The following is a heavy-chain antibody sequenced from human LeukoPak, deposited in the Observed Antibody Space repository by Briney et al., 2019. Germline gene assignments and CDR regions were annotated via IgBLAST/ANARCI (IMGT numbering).Heavy chain of an antibody. CDR3: ARGWGYDPFDY. CDR1: GFTFSSYW. CDR2: IKQGGSEK. V-gene: IGHV3-7*01. D-gene: IGHD5-12*01. J-gene: IGHJ4*02. Sequence: GGSLRLSCAASGFTFSSYWMSWVRQAPGKGLEWVANIKQGGSEKYYVDSVKGRFTVSRDNAKNSLYLQMNSLRAEDTAVYYCARGWGYDPFDYWGQGTLVTVSS.